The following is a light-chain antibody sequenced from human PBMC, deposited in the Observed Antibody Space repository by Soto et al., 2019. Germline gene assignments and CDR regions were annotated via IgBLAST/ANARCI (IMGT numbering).Light chain of an antibody. Sequence: EIVLTQSPAPLSLSPGERATLSCRASQSVSSYLAWYQQQPGQAPRLLIYDASNRATGIPARFSGSGSGTDFTLTISSLEPEDFAVYYCQQRSNWPLFTFGPGTKVDIK. J-gene: IGKJ3*01. CDR2: DAS. CDR3: QQRSNWPLFT. CDR1: QSVSSY. V-gene: IGKV3-11*01.